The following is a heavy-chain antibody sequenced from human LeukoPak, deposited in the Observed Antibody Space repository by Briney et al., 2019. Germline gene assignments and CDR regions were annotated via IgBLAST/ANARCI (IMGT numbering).Heavy chain of an antibody. CDR3: ARGNSHAMDV. CDR2: INSDGSST. CDR1: GFPFSSYW. V-gene: IGHV3-74*01. J-gene: IGHJ6*02. Sequence: GGSLRLSCAASGFPFSSYWMHWVRQPPGKGLVWVSRINSDGSSTSYADSVKGRFTMSSDNAKNTLYLQVNSLRADDTAVHYCARGNSHAMDVWGQGATVTVSS. D-gene: IGHD1-7*01.